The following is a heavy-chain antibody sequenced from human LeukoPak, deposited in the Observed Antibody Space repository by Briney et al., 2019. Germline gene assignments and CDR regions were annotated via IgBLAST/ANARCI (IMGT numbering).Heavy chain of an antibody. CDR2: IYYSGST. J-gene: IGHJ4*02. CDR1: GGSISSGGYS. Sequence: SETLSLTCAVSGGSISSGGYSWSWIRQPPGKGLEWIGYIYYSGSTNYNPSLKSRVTISVDTSKNQFSLKLSSVTAADTAVYYCARVLPGYCSSTSCYYFDYWGQGTLVTVSS. CDR3: ARVLPGYCSSTSCYYFDY. V-gene: IGHV4-61*08. D-gene: IGHD2-2*01.